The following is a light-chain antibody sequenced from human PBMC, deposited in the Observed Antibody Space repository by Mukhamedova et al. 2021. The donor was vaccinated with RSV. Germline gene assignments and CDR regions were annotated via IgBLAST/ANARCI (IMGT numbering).Light chain of an antibody. J-gene: IGKJ4*01. CDR3: QQYNNYPLT. Sequence: TCRATETVSDWLAWYQRKPGTAPRLLIYKASTLETGVPSRFSGSGSGTDFTLTINNLQPEDSATYFCQQYNNYPLTFGGGTKVVI. CDR1: ETVSDW. CDR2: KAS. V-gene: IGKV1-5*03.